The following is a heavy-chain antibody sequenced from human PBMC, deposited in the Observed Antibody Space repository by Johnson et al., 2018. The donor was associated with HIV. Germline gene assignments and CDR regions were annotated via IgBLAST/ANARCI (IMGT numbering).Heavy chain of an antibody. CDR3: ARDGRDLATRGAFDI. D-gene: IGHD5-24*01. J-gene: IGHJ3*02. V-gene: IGHV3-66*02. CDR1: GFTFDDYA. CDR2: IFSVGNT. Sequence: VQLVESGGVVVQPGGSLRLSCAVSGFTFDDYAMSWVRRAPGKALEWVSLIFSVGNTNYADSLKCRFSISRDNSKNMLYLQMNSLRPEDTAVYYCARDGRDLATRGAFDIWGPGTVVTVSS.